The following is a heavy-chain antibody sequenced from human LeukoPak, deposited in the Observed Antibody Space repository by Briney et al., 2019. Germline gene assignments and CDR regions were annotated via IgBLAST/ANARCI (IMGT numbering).Heavy chain of an antibody. V-gene: IGHV1-2*02. CDR1: GYTFTSYD. D-gene: IGHD4-23*01. CDR3: ARDGYGGNSFDY. J-gene: IGHJ4*02. Sequence: ASVKVSCKASGYTFTSYDINWVRQATGQGLEWMGWMNPKNGGTNYAQKFQGRVTMTRDTSINTAFMELSRLNSDDTAVYFCARDGYGGNSFDYWGQGTLVTVSS. CDR2: MNPKNGGT.